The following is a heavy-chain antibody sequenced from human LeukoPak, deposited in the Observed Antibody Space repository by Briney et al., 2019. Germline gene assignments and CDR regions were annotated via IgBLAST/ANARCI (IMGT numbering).Heavy chain of an antibody. CDR2: MNPNSGNT. CDR3: ARVWTPGYCSSTSCPSGYYYYYYGMDV. CDR1: GYTFTSYD. V-gene: IGHV1-8*01. Sequence: GASVKVSCKASGYTFTSYDINWVRQATGQGLEWMGWMNPNSGNTGYAQKFQGRVTMTRNTSISTAYMELSSLRSEDTAVYYCARVWTPGYCSSTSCPSGYYYYYYGMDVWGQGTTVTVSS. D-gene: IGHD2-2*01. J-gene: IGHJ6*02.